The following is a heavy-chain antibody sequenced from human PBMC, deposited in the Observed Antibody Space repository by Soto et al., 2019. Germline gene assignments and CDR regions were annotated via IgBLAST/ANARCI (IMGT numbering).Heavy chain of an antibody. Sequence: QVQLVQSGPEVKKPGASVKVSCKTSGYSFSSHGITCVRQAPGQGLEWMGWITISTNNPHYAQRFQGRVAMTADTSTTTAYMELWSLTSDDTAIYYCARPSSYGSYYLVDHRCQGTPVTVSS. CDR1: GYSFSSHG. J-gene: IGHJ4*02. CDR2: ITISTNNP. D-gene: IGHD1-26*01. V-gene: IGHV1-18*04. CDR3: ARPSSYGSYYLVDH.